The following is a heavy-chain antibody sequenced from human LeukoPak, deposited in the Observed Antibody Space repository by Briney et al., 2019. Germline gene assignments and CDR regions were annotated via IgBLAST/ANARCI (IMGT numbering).Heavy chain of an antibody. D-gene: IGHD5-18*01. CDR2: ISAYNGNT. J-gene: IGHJ4*02. Sequence: ASVTVSCKASGYTFTSYGISWVRQAPGQGLEWMGWISAYNGNTNYAQKLQGRVTMTEDTSTDTAYMELSSLRSEDTAVYYCATGSYGFYFDYWGQGTLVTVSS. V-gene: IGHV1-18*01. CDR1: GYTFTSYG. CDR3: ATGSYGFYFDY.